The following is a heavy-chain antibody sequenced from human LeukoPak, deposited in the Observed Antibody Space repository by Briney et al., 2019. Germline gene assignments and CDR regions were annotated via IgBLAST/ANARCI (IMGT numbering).Heavy chain of an antibody. CDR3: ASVGYCSSTSCYFIFDY. CDR1: GFTFDDFG. CDR2: INWNGDST. J-gene: IGHJ4*02. D-gene: IGHD2-2*01. Sequence: GGSLRLSCAASGFTFDDFGLSWVRQAPGRGLEWVSGINWNGDSTAYADSVKGRFTISRDNAKNSVYMQMSRLKVEDTALYYCASVGYCSSTSCYFIFDYWGQGTLVTVSS. V-gene: IGHV3-20*04.